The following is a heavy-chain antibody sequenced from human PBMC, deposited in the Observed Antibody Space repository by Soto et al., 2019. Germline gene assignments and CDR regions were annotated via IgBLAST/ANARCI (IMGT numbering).Heavy chain of an antibody. CDR2: ISGSTSYT. CDR3: ARDRAATGARYYYYGVDV. CDR1: GFSFSDYY. Sequence: GGSLRLSCAASGFSFSDYYMSWIRQAPGQGLEWVSYISGSTSYTNYADSVKGRFTISRDNAKNSLYLQMNSLRAEDTAVYYCARDRAATGARYYYYGVDVWGQGTTVTVSS. J-gene: IGHJ6*02. V-gene: IGHV3-11*06. D-gene: IGHD6-13*01.